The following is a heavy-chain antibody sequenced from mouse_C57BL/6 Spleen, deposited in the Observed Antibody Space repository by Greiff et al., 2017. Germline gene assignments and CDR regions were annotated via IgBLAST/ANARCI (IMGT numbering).Heavy chain of an antibody. D-gene: IGHD1-1*01. CDR1: GYTFTSYT. V-gene: IGHV1-4*01. CDR2: INPSSGYT. Sequence: QVQLQQSGAELARPGASVKMSCKASGYTFTSYTMHWVKQRPGQGLEWIGYINPSSGYTKYNQKFKDKATLTADKSSSTAYMQLSSLTSEDSAVYYCARSYYYGSPYWYFDVWGTGTTVTVSS. J-gene: IGHJ1*03. CDR3: ARSYYYGSPYWYFDV.